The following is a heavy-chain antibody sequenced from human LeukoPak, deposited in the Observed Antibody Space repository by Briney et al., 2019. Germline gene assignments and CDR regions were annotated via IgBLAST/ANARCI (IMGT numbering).Heavy chain of an antibody. CDR2: ISSSSSTI. Sequence: GGSLRLSCAASGFTFRSYNMNWGRQAPGKGLEWVSYISSSSSTIYYADSVKGRFTISRDNAKNSLYLQMNSLIAENTAVYYYARSGSYRLDYWGQGTLVTVSS. V-gene: IGHV3-48*01. J-gene: IGHJ4*02. CDR1: GFTFRSYN. D-gene: IGHD1-26*01. CDR3: ARSGSYRLDY.